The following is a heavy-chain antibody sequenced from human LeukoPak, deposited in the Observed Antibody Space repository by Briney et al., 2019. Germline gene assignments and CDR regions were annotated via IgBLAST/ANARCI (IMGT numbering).Heavy chain of an antibody. CDR3: ARHPIVVGSKWWFDP. CDR2: MYYSGST. D-gene: IGHD2-15*01. CDR1: GGSISSYY. V-gene: IGHV4-59*01. J-gene: IGHJ5*02. Sequence: SETLSLTCTVSGGSISSYYWSWIRQPPGKGLEWIGCMYYSGSTNYNPSLKSRVTISVDTSKNQFSLKLSSATAADTAVYYCARHPIVVGSKWWFDPWGQGTLVTVSS.